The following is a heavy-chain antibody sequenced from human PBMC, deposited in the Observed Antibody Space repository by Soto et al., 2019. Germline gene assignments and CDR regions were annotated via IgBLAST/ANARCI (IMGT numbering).Heavy chain of an antibody. CDR1: GFTFGDYA. Sequence: PGGSLRLSCTASGFTFGDYAMSWLRQAPGKGLEWVGFIRSKAYGGTTEYAASVKGRFTISRDDSKSLAYLQMNSLKTEDTAVYYCARDPPVSGTTRYFDYWGQGTLVTVSS. CDR2: IRSKAYGGTT. V-gene: IGHV3-49*03. J-gene: IGHJ4*02. D-gene: IGHD1-7*01. CDR3: ARDPPVSGTTRYFDY.